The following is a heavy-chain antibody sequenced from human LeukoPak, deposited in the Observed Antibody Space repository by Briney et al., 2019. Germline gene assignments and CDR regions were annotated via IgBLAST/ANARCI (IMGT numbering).Heavy chain of an antibody. CDR3: AKDLAGIAAAGTDY. Sequence: PGGSLRLSCAASGFTFDDYAMHWVRQAPGKGLEWVSGISWNSGSIGYADSEKGRFTISRDNAKNSLYLQMNSLRAEDTALYYCAKDLAGIAAAGTDYWGQGTLVTVSS. J-gene: IGHJ4*02. CDR1: GFTFDDYA. D-gene: IGHD6-13*01. V-gene: IGHV3-9*01. CDR2: ISWNSGSI.